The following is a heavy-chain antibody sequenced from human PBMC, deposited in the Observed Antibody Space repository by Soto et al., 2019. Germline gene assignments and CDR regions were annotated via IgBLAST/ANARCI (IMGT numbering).Heavy chain of an antibody. CDR2: ISYDGSNK. D-gene: IGHD5-12*01. CDR1: GGSISSSNW. Sequence: LSLTCAVSGGSISSSNWWRWVRQHPGKGLEWVAVISYDGSNKYYADSVKDRITFSRHNSKNTLYQQMNNLRAEDTAVYYCARDYFRCNSGYGFSMDVWGQGTTVTVSS. CDR3: ARDYFRCNSGYGFSMDV. J-gene: IGHJ6*02. V-gene: IGHV3-30-3*01.